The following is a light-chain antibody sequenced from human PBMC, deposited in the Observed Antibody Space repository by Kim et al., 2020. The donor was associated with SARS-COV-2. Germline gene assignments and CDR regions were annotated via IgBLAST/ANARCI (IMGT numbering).Light chain of an antibody. V-gene: IGKV3-20*01. J-gene: IGKJ4*01. Sequence: EIVLTQSPDTLSLSPGERATLSCRASQSVSNIYLAWYQQKPGQAPRLLIYGASNRATGIPDRFSGSGSGTDFTLTISRLEPEDLAVYYCQQYSSSPLTFGEGTKVDIK. CDR1: QSVSNIY. CDR2: GAS. CDR3: QQYSSSPLT.